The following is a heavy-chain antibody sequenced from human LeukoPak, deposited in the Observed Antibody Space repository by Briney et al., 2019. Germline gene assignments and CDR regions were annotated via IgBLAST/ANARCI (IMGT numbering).Heavy chain of an antibody. D-gene: IGHD1-26*01. Sequence: GGSLRLSCAASGFTFSSYGMHWVRQAPGKGLEWVSYISSSGSTIYYADSVKGRFTISRDNAKNSLYLQMNSLRAEDTAVYYCARGKWEPLDYWGQGTLVTVSS. J-gene: IGHJ4*02. CDR3: ARGKWEPLDY. CDR2: ISSSGSTI. CDR1: GFTFSSYG. V-gene: IGHV3-48*03.